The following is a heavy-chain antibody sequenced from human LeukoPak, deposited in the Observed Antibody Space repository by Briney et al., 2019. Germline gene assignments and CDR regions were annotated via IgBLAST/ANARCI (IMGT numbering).Heavy chain of an antibody. Sequence: GSLRLSCAASRFTFSTYSMSWVRQAPGKGLEWVANIKQDGSEKYYADSVKGRFTISRDNAKNSLYLQMNSLRAEDTAVYYCARDRAVSGRYYFDYWGQGTLVTVSS. CDR3: ARDRAVSGRYYFDY. CDR1: RFTFSTYS. V-gene: IGHV3-7*01. CDR2: IKQDGSEK. J-gene: IGHJ4*02. D-gene: IGHD6-19*01.